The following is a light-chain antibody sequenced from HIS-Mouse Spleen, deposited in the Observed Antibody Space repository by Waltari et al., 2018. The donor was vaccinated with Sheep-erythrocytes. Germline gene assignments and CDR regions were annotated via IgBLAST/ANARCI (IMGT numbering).Light chain of an antibody. CDR1: SSDVGGYNY. J-gene: IGLJ1*01. V-gene: IGLV2-11*01. CDR3: CSYAGSYNHV. Sequence: QSALTQPRSVSGSPGQSVTISCTGTSSDVGGYNYVSWYQQHPGNAPKLMIYDVSTRPSGVPDRCPGSKSGNTASLTISGLQAEDEADYYCCSYAGSYNHVFATGTKVTVL. CDR2: DVS.